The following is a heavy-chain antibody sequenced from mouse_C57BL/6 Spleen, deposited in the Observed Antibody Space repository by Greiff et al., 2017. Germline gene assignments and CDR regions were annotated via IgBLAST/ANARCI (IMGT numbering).Heavy chain of an antibody. J-gene: IGHJ4*01. Sequence: QVQLQQSGTELVKPGASVKLSCKASGYTFTSYWMHWVKQRPGQGLEWIGNINPSNGGTNYNAKFKSKATLTVDKSSSTAYMPLSSLTSEDSAVYYCTSFTTVVPMDYWGQGTSVTVAS. D-gene: IGHD1-1*01. CDR1: GYTFTSYW. V-gene: IGHV1-53*01. CDR2: INPSNGGT. CDR3: TSFTTVVPMDY.